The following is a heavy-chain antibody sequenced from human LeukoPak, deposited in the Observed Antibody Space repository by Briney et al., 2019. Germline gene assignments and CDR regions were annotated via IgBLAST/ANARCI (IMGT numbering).Heavy chain of an antibody. CDR3: ARVVPRWGLHNWFDP. V-gene: IGHV4-34*01. D-gene: IGHD1-26*01. CDR1: GGSFSGYY. Sequence: SETLSLTCAVYGGSFSGYYWSWIRQPPGKGLEWIGEINHSGSTNYNPSLKSRVTISVDTSKNQFSLKLSSVTAADTAVYYCARVVPRWGLHNWFDPWGREPWSPSPQ. J-gene: IGHJ5*02. CDR2: INHSGST.